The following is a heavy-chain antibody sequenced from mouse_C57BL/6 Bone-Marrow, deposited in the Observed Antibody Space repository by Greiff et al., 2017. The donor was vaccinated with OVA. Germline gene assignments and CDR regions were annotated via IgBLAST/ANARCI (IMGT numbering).Heavy chain of an antibody. J-gene: IGHJ2*01. D-gene: IGHD1-1*01. Sequence: VQLQQSGPELVKPGASVKISCKASGYTFTDYYMNWVKQSHGKSLEWIGDINPNNGGTSYNQKFKGKATLTVDKSSGTAYMELRSLTSEDSAVYYCARRGTTVVADYWGQGTTLTVSS. CDR2: INPNNGGT. CDR1: GYTFTDYY. CDR3: ARRGTTVVADY. V-gene: IGHV1-26*01.